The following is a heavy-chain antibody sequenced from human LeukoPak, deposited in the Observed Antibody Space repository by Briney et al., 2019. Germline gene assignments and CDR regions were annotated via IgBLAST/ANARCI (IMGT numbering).Heavy chain of an antibody. CDR1: GFTFSSYS. D-gene: IGHD3-9*01. CDR3: ARDLVLRYFDWLLHDAFDI. V-gene: IGHV3-21*01. Sequence: GGSLRLSCAASGFTFSSYSMHWVRQAPGKGLEWVSSISSSSSYIYYADSVKGRFTISRDNAKNSLYMQMNSRRAEDTAVYYCARDLVLRYFDWLLHDAFDIWGQRTMVTVSS. J-gene: IGHJ3*02. CDR2: ISSSSSYI.